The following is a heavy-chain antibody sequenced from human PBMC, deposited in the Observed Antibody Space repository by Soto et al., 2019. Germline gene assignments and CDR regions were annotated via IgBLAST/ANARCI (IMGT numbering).Heavy chain of an antibody. CDR2: ISSSSSYI. V-gene: IGHV3-21*01. CDR1: GFTFSSYS. CDR3: ARPRGDLLLGFGAKPGYYGMDV. D-gene: IGHD3-10*01. J-gene: IGHJ6*02. Sequence: EVQLVESGGGLVKPGGSLRLSCAASGFTFSSYSMNWVRQAPGKGLEWVSSISSSSSYIYYADSVKGRFTISRDNAKTSLYLQMNSLGDEDTDVYYCARPRGDLLLGFGAKPGYYGMDVWGQGTTVTVSS.